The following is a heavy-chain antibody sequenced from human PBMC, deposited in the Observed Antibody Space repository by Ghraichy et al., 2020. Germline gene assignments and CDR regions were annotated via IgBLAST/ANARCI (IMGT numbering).Heavy chain of an antibody. D-gene: IGHD5-12*01. J-gene: IGHJ2*01. CDR3: ARLVVATITVSWFFDL. CDR2: VFYSGSM. CDR1: GGSISTSSYY. V-gene: IGHV4-39*01. Sequence: SETLSLTCSVSGGSISTSSYYWGWIRQPPGKGLEWIGSVFYSGSMYYNPSLTSRVTVSVDTSKNQFSLKLSSVTAADTAVYYCARLVVATITVSWFFDLWGRGTLVTVSS.